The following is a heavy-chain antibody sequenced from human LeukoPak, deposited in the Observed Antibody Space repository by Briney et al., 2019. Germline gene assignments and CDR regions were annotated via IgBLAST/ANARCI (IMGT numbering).Heavy chain of an antibody. J-gene: IGHJ4*02. CDR3: ARYVNYGSDRYFDN. Sequence: PSETLSLTCTVSGGSITNNYWAWIRQPPGKGLEWIGYTHDSGNSNYNPSLRSRVTISIDTSKNQFSLKLTSVTAADTAVYYCARYVNYGSDRYFDNWGQGTLITVSS. D-gene: IGHD3-10*01. CDR2: THDSGNS. CDR1: GGSITNNY. V-gene: IGHV4-59*13.